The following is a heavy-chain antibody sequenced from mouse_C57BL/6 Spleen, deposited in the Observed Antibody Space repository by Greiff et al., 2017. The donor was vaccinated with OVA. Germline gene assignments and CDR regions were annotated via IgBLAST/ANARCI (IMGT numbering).Heavy chain of an antibody. V-gene: IGHV1-74*01. CDR3: AIGNLITTVVAQYFDY. CDR2: IHPSDSAT. CDR1: GYTFTSYW. Sequence: VQLQQPGAELVKPGASVKVSCKASGYTFTSYWMHWVKQRPGQGLEWIGRIHPSDSATNYNQKFKGKATLTVDKSSSTAYMQLSSLTSEDSAVYYCAIGNLITTVVAQYFDYWGQGTTLTVSS. J-gene: IGHJ2*01. D-gene: IGHD1-1*01.